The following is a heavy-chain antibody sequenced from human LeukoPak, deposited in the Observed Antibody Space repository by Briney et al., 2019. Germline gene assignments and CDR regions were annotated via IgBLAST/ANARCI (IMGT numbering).Heavy chain of an antibody. D-gene: IGHD3-10*01. V-gene: IGHV4-34*01. CDR2: INHSGST. CDR1: GGSFSGYY. J-gene: IGHJ4*02. Sequence: SETLSLTCAVYGGSFSGYYWSWIRQPPGKGLEWIGEINHSGSTNYNPPLKSRVTISVDTSKNQFSLKLSSVTAADTAVYYCASSKVAMVRGVIVNPLDYWGQGTLVTVSS. CDR3: ASSKVAMVRGVIVNPLDY.